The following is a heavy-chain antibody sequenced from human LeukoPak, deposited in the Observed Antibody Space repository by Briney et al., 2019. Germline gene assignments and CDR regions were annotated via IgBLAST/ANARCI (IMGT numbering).Heavy chain of an antibody. CDR2: ISSSSSTI. CDR1: GFTFSSYS. Sequence: GGSLRLSCAASGFTFSSYSMNWVRQAPGKGLEWVSYISSSSSTIYYADSVKGRSTISRDNAKNSLYLQMNSLRDEDTAVYYCARDRAITIFGVAPTPFDYWGQGTLVTVSS. CDR3: ARDRAITIFGVAPTPFDY. J-gene: IGHJ4*02. V-gene: IGHV3-48*02. D-gene: IGHD3-3*01.